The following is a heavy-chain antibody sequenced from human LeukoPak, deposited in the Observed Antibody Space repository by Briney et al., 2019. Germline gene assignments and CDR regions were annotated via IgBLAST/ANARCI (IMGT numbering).Heavy chain of an antibody. CDR2: ISGSGGST. Sequence: PGGSLRLSCAASGFTFSSYAMSWVRLALGKGLEWVSAISGSGGSTYYADPVKGRFTISRDNSKNTLYLQMNSLRAEDTAVYYCATVWGAFDYWGQGTLVTVSS. J-gene: IGHJ4*02. V-gene: IGHV3-23*01. D-gene: IGHD3-16*01. CDR3: ATVWGAFDY. CDR1: GFTFSSYA.